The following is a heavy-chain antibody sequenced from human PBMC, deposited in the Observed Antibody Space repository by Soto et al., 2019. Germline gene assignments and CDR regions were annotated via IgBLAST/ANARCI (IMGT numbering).Heavy chain of an antibody. J-gene: IGHJ5*02. CDR3: ARGKGHTGLNCFDP. CDR1: GYSISSGYY. CDR2: IYHSGSI. V-gene: IGHV4-38-2*01. D-gene: IGHD2-21*02. Sequence: QSLTCAVSGYSISSGYYWGWIRQPPGKGLEWIGSIYHSGSIYYNPSLKSRVSISVDTSKNHFSLKLSSVTAADTAVYYCARGKGHTGLNCFDPWGQGTLVPVSS.